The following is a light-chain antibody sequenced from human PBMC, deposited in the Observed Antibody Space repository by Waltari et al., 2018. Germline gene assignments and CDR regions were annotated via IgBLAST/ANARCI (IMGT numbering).Light chain of an antibody. CDR2: EVN. Sequence: QSALTQPAYVPGSPGRSTPLSCTGTSSDAGTYNLVSWYQKHPCKAPKLMIYEVNKRPSGASNRFAGSKSGNTASLTISGLQAEDEADYYCSSYAGSNTYMIFGGGTKLTVL. CDR3: SSYAGSNTYMI. V-gene: IGLV2-23*02. J-gene: IGLJ2*01. CDR1: SSDAGTYNL.